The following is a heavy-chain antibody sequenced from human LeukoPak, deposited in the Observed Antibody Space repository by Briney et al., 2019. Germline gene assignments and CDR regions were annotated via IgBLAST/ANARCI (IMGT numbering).Heavy chain of an antibody. CDR1: GGSFSGYY. V-gene: IGHV4-34*01. CDR2: INHSGST. CDR3: ARATYDAGDY. J-gene: IGHJ4*02. Sequence: PSETLSLTCAVYGGSFSGYYWSWIRQPPGKGLEWIGEINHSGSTNYNPSLKSRVTISVDTYKNQFSLKLSSVTATDTAVYYCARATYDAGDYWGQGTLVTVSS. D-gene: IGHD3-3*01.